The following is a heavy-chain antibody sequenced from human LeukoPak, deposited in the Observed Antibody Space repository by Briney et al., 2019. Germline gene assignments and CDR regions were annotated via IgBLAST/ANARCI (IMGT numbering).Heavy chain of an antibody. J-gene: IGHJ6*02. CDR3: ARGLHYNILTGGMDV. CDR2: IYYSGST. Sequence: PSETLSLTCTVSGDSISSYSWSWVRQPPGRGLEWIGYIYYSGSTTYNPSLKSRVTVSVDTSKKQFSLNLRSVTAADTAVYYCARGLHYNILTGGMDVWGQGTTVIVSS. CDR1: GDSISSYS. V-gene: IGHV4-59*12. D-gene: IGHD3-9*01.